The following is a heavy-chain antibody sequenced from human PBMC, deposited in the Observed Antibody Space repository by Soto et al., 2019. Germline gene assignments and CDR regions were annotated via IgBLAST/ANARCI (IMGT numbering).Heavy chain of an antibody. V-gene: IGHV4-39*07. D-gene: IGHD3-10*01. CDR1: GGSINGNNYS. CDR2: TYSSGGA. CDR3: ARTRGSAVSFYFYGLDV. J-gene: IGHJ6*02. Sequence: LQESGPGLVKPSETLSLTCSISGGSINGNNYSWGWIRQPPGRGLEWIGNTYSSGGAYYDTSIKSRASISVDTSKSQVFLKLTSVTAADTAIYYCARTRGSAVSFYFYGLDVWGHGTTVTVSS.